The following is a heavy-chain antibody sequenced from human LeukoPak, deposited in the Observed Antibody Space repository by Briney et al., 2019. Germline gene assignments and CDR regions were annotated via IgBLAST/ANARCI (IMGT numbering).Heavy chain of an antibody. D-gene: IGHD6-13*01. CDR3: ASHYSSSWTDYPYYYGMDV. CDR2: INHSGST. J-gene: IGHJ6*02. V-gene: IGHV4-34*01. CDR1: GGSFSGYY. Sequence: SETLSLTCAVYGGSFSGYYWSWIRQPPGKGLEWIGEINHSGSTNYNPSLKSRVTISVDKSKNQFSLKLSSVTAADTAVYYCASHYSSSWTDYPYYYGMDVWGQGTTVTVSS.